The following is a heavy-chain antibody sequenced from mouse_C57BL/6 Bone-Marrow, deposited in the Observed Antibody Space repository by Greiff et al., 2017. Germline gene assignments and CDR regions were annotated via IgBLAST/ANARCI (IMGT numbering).Heavy chain of an antibody. J-gene: IGHJ2*01. CDR1: GYTFTSYW. Sequence: QVQLQQSGAELVKPGASVKMSCKASGYTFTSYWITWVKQRPGQGLEWIGDIYPGSGSTNYNEKFKGKATLTVDTSSSTAYMQLSSLASEDSAVYDWARDEYDGGYFDYWGQGTTLTVSS. D-gene: IGHD2-4*01. CDR3: ARDEYDGGYFDY. V-gene: IGHV1-55*01. CDR2: IYPGSGST.